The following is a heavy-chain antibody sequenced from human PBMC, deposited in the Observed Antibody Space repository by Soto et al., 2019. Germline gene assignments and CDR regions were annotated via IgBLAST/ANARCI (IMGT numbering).Heavy chain of an antibody. Sequence: TSETLSLTCTVSGGSISSSSWSWIRQPPGRGLEWIGYIYNNGRTDYNPSLKSRVTISVDTSKNHFSLKLGSVTPADTAVYYCARARFCTSTSCYHYFDFWGQGTLVTVSS. CDR1: GGSISSSS. CDR3: ARARFCTSTSCYHYFDF. D-gene: IGHD2-2*01. V-gene: IGHV4-59*01. CDR2: IYNNGRT. J-gene: IGHJ4*02.